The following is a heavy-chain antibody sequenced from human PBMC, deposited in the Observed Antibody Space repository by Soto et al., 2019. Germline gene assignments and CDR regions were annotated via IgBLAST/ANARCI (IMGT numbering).Heavy chain of an antibody. CDR1: GGPMNNYY. CDR2: MGYNGFT. J-gene: IGHJ6*02. Sequence: QVQLQESGPGLVKPSETLSLTCTISGGPMNNYYCSWFRQPRGQGLEWIGYMGYNGFTRYNPSLRRRVSXSLDTAKNQFSLNLSSVTAADTALYYCARQGFGELHGLVDVWGQGITVTVSS. V-gene: IGHV4-59*08. D-gene: IGHD3-10*01. CDR3: ARQGFGELHGLVDV.